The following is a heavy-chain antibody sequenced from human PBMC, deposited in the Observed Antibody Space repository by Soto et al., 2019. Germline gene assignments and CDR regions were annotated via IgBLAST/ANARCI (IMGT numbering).Heavy chain of an antibody. CDR3: GRTHNGDYGIDY. D-gene: IGHD4-17*01. J-gene: IGHJ4*02. V-gene: IGHV3-66*01. CDR2: IYSGGST. CDR1: GFTVSSNY. Sequence: GGSLRLSCAASGFTVSSNYMSWVRQAPGKGLEWVSVIYSGGSTYYADSVKGRFTISRDNSKNSLYLQMTSLRAEDTAVYYCGRTHNGDYGIDYWGKGTLVTVSS.